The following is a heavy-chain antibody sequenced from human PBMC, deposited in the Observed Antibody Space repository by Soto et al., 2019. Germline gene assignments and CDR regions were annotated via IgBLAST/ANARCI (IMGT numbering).Heavy chain of an antibody. Sequence: PSDTLSLTCAVYGGSFSGYYWSWIRQPPGKGLEWIGEINHSGSTNYNPSLKSRVTISVDTSKNQFSLKLSSVTAADTAVYYCARDAGRAGIAARPHGMDVWGQGTTVTVSS. CDR2: INHSGST. CDR3: ARDAGRAGIAARPHGMDV. CDR1: GGSFSGYY. V-gene: IGHV4-34*01. J-gene: IGHJ6*02. D-gene: IGHD6-6*01.